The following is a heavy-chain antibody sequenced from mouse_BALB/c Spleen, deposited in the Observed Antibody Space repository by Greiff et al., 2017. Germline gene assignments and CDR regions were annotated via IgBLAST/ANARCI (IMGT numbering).Heavy chain of an antibody. CDR1: GFSLTSYG. Sequence: VQLVESGPGLVQPSQSLSITCTVSGFSLTSYGVHWVRQSPGKGLEWLGVIWSGGSTDYNAAFISRLSISKDNSKSQVFFKMNSLQANDTAIYYCASLYYGYDGYAMDYWGQGTSVTVSS. J-gene: IGHJ4*01. CDR3: ASLYYGYDGYAMDY. V-gene: IGHV2-2*02. CDR2: IWSGGST. D-gene: IGHD2-2*01.